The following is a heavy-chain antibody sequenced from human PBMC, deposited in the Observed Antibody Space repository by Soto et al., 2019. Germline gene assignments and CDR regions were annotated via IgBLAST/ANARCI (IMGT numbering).Heavy chain of an antibody. CDR2: INAGNGNT. Sequence: ASVKVSCKASGYTFTSYAMHWVRQAPGQRLEWMGWINAGNGNTKYSQKFQGRFTISRDNAKNSLYLQMNSLRAEDTAVYYCARRGSSSGGRVYWGQGTLVTVSS. D-gene: IGHD6-6*01. J-gene: IGHJ4*02. CDR1: GYTFTSYA. V-gene: IGHV1-3*01. CDR3: ARRGSSSGGRVY.